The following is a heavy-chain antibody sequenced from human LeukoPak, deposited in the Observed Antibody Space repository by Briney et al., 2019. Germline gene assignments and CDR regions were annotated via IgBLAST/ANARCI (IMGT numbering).Heavy chain of an antibody. CDR2: IYHSGST. V-gene: IGHV4-4*02. CDR1: GGSISSSNW. D-gene: IGHD6-6*01. Sequence: PSETLSLTCAVSGGSISSSNWWSWVRQPPGKGLEWIGEIYHSGSTNYNPSLKSRVTISVDESKNQFSLKLSSVTAADTAVYYCASLSSLARYVHYWGQGTLVTVSS. CDR3: ASLSSLARYVHY. J-gene: IGHJ4*02.